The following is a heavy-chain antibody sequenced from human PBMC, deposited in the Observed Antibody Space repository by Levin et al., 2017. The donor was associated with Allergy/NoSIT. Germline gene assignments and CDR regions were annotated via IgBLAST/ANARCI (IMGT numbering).Heavy chain of an antibody. Sequence: HSGGSLRLSCAASGFTVNSYYMSWVRQAPGKGLEWVSLIYSGGSTYYADFAKGRFTISRDNSKNTLYLQMNSLRAEDTAVYYCARIMSGYSWGNFFDYWGQGTLVTVSS. J-gene: IGHJ4*02. V-gene: IGHV3-53*01. CDR1: GFTVNSYY. D-gene: IGHD5-18*01. CDR2: IYSGGST. CDR3: ARIMSGYSWGNFFDY.